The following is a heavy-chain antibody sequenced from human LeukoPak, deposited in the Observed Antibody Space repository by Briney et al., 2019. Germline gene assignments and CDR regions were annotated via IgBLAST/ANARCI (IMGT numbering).Heavy chain of an antibody. CDR1: GFTFSSYA. CDR2: ITSNGGST. Sequence: QPGGSLRLSCAASGFTFSSYAMSCVRQAPGKGLEYVSAITSNGGSTYYADSVKGRFTISRDNSKNTLYLQMSSLRPEDTAVYYCVKALNYYDSGGYYYGYWGQGTLVTISS. V-gene: IGHV3-64D*06. D-gene: IGHD3-22*01. J-gene: IGHJ4*02. CDR3: VKALNYYDSGGYYYGY.